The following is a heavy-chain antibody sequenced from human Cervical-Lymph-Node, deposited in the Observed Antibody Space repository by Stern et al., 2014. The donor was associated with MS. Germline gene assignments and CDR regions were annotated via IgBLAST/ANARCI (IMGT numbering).Heavy chain of an antibody. CDR3: ARVTRHFENRLYFGMDV. CDR2: INPNSGET. J-gene: IGHJ6*02. V-gene: IGHV1-2*06. D-gene: IGHD1-14*01. Sequence: QVQLVQSAAEVKKPGASVKVSCEASGYTFNAYYIHWVRPAPGRGLEWMGRINPNSGETKYAQKFQGRVTMTRDTSNTAYMELSRVTSDDPAVFYCARVTRHFENRLYFGMDVWGQGTTVTVSS. CDR1: GYTFNAYY.